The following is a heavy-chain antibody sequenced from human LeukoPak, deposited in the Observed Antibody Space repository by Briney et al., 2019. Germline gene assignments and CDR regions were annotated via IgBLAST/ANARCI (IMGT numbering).Heavy chain of an antibody. CDR3: AKSGYNRFDY. Sequence: GVLRLSCAASGFTFSSSAMSWVRQAPGKGLEWVSSISGSGSGGSTYYADSVKGRFTISRDNSKNTLYLQMNSLRAEDTAVYYCAKSGYNRFDYWGQGTLVTVSS. J-gene: IGHJ4*02. CDR2: ISGSGSGGST. D-gene: IGHD5-24*01. V-gene: IGHV3-23*01. CDR1: GFTFSSSA.